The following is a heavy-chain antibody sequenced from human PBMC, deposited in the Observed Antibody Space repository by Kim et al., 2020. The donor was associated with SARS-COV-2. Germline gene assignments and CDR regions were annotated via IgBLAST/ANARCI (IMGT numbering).Heavy chain of an antibody. Sequence: GGSLRLSCAASGFTFSSYGMHWVRQAPGKGLEWVAVISYDGSNKYYADSVKGRFTISRDNSKNTLYLQMNSLRAEDTAVYYCAKLTDYGDPGYFDYWGQGTLVTVSS. CDR3: AKLTDYGDPGYFDY. J-gene: IGHJ4*02. CDR1: GFTFSSYG. V-gene: IGHV3-30*18. CDR2: ISYDGSNK. D-gene: IGHD4-17*01.